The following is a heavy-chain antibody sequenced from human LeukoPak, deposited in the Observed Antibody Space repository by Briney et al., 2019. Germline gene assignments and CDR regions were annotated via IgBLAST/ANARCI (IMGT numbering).Heavy chain of an antibody. Sequence: GRSLRLSCAASGFTFDDYAMHWVRQAPGKGLEWVSGISWNSGRINYADSVKGRFTISRDNAKNSLYLQMNSLRAEDTAVYYCARSTGDLYYYYGMDVWGQGTTVTISS. CDR2: ISWNSGRI. CDR1: GFTFDDYA. V-gene: IGHV3-9*01. CDR3: ARSTGDLYYYYGMDV. D-gene: IGHD7-27*01. J-gene: IGHJ6*02.